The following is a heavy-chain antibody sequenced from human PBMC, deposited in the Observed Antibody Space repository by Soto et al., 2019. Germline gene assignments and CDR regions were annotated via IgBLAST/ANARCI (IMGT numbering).Heavy chain of an antibody. V-gene: IGHV3-23*01. CDR1: GFTFSSYA. J-gene: IGHJ4*02. CDR3: ARDASLTYYYDSSGYPSFDY. D-gene: IGHD3-22*01. CDR2: ISGRGDST. Sequence: EVQLLESGGILVHPGGSLRLSCAASGFTFSSYAMTWVRQAPGKGLEWVSAISGRGDSTYYADSVKGRFTISRDQSKNTLYLQMHSLRAEDTAVYYCARDASLTYYYDSSGYPSFDYWGQGTLVTVSS.